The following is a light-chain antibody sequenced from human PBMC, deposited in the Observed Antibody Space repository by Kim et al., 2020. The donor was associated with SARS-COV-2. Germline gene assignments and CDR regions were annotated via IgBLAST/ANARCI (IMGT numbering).Light chain of an antibody. J-gene: IGKJ4*01. Sequence: DIQMTQSPSSLSASVGDRVTITCQASQGISNDLNWYQQKPGKAPKLLIYDASNLETGVPSRFSGSGSGTDFTFTISSLQPEDIATYYCQQYDSHPLTFGGGTKVDIK. V-gene: IGKV1-33*01. CDR2: DAS. CDR1: QGISND. CDR3: QQYDSHPLT.